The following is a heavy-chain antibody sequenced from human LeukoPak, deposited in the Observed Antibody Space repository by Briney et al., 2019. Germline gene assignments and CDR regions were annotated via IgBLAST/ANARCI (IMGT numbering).Heavy chain of an antibody. CDR3: ASVLDY. V-gene: IGHV3-30*03. CDR2: ISDDARNE. Sequence: GGSLRLSCAASGFPFSGYGMNWVRQAPGKGLEWVTVISDDARNEDYADSVKGRFTISRDNSKNTVYLQMNNLKTEDTAVYYCASVLDYWGQGILVTVSS. J-gene: IGHJ4*02. CDR1: GFPFSGYG.